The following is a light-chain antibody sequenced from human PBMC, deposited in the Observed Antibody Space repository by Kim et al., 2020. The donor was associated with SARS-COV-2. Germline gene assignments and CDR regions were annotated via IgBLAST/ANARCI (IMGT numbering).Light chain of an antibody. J-gene: IGLJ2*01. Sequence: SYELTQPPSVSVAPGKTARITCVGDNIGDKSVHWYQEKPGQAPLLVMYYDSARPSGIPERFSGSDSGNKATLTINRVEAGDEADYYCQVWDTTSNQVVFGGGTQLTVL. CDR3: QVWDTTSNQVV. V-gene: IGLV3-21*04. CDR1: NIGDKS. CDR2: YDS.